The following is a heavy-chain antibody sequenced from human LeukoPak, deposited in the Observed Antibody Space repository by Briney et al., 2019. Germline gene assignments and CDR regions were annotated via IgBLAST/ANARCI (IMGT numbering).Heavy chain of an antibody. CDR2: MNPNSGNT. D-gene: IGHD6-13*01. Sequence: ASVKVSCKASGYTFTSYDINWVRQATGQGLEWMGWMNPNSGNTGYAQKFQGRVTMTRNTSISTAYMELSSLRSEDTAVYYCARLPASIAAPFAWGQGTLVTVSP. CDR1: GYTFTSYD. J-gene: IGHJ5*02. CDR3: ARLPASIAAPFA. V-gene: IGHV1-8*01.